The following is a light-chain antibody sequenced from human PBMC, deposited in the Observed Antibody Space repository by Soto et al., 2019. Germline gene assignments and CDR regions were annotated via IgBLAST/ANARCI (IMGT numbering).Light chain of an antibody. CDR2: GAS. CDR3: QQYNNWPPLT. CDR1: QSVSSN. V-gene: IGKV3-15*01. J-gene: IGKJ4*02. Sequence: EIVMTQSPATLSVSPGERATVSCRASQSVSSNLAWYQQKPGQAPSLLIYGASTRATGIPARFSGRGSGTEFTRTISRLQSEDFAVYYCQQYNNWPPLTFGGGTKVEIK.